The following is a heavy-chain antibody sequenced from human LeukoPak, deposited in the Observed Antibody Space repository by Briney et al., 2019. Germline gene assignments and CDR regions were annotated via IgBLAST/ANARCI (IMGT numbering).Heavy chain of an antibody. J-gene: IGHJ4*02. Sequence: VGSLRLSCAASGFTLSSYAMSWVCQAPGKGLEWGSAISYNGGSTYYADSLKGRVTISRDNSQNTLYLQMHHLSAEHTAVYYCPAGDHLNYGVEYRGRGTLVTVSS. D-gene: IGHD4-17*01. CDR1: GFTLSSYA. CDR3: PAGDHLNYGVEY. V-gene: IGHV3-23*01. CDR2: ISYNGGST.